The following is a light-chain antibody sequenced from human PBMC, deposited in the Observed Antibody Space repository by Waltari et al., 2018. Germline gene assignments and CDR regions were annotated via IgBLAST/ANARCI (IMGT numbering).Light chain of an antibody. CDR2: DAS. CDR3: QHRSSWPLT. V-gene: IGKV3-11*01. Sequence: EIVMTQSPATLSVSPGERATPSCRASQSVSSNLAWYQQKPGQAPRLLIYDASTRATGVPARFSGSGSGTDLTLSISSLEPEDFAVYYCQHRSSWPLTFGGGTKLEIK. J-gene: IGKJ4*01. CDR1: QSVSSN.